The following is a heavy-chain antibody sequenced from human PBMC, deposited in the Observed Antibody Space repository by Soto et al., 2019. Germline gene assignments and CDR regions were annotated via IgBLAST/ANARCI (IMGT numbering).Heavy chain of an antibody. V-gene: IGHV3-9*01. Sequence: GGSLRLSCAGSGFTFDDYAIHWVRQAPGKGLEWVSGISWNSNRLGYADYVKGRFTISRDNAKNSLYLEMNSLRGDDTALYYCAKDQGGYFDYWGQGTLVTVSS. CDR3: AKDQGGYFDY. CDR1: GFTFDDYA. J-gene: IGHJ4*02. D-gene: IGHD3-16*01. CDR2: ISWNSNRL.